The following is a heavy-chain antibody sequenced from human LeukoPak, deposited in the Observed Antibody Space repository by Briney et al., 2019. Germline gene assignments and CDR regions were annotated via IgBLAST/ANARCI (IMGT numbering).Heavy chain of an antibody. J-gene: IGHJ6*02. CDR2: IYYSGST. CDR1: GSSISSGGYY. D-gene: IGHD2-15*01. Sequence: PSETLSLTCTVSGSSISSGGYYWSWIRQHPGKGLEWIGYIYYSGSTYYNPSLKSRVTILVDTSKNQFSLKLSSVTAADTAVYYCARDPGYCSGGSCRDGMDVWGQGTTVTVSS. V-gene: IGHV4-31*03. CDR3: ARDPGYCSGGSCRDGMDV.